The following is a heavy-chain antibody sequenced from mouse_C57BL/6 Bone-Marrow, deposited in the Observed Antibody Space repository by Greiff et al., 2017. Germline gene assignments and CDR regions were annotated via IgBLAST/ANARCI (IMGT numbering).Heavy chain of an antibody. CDR2: IYPRSGNT. D-gene: IGHD6-1*01. Sequence: VQLQQSRAELARPGASVQLSCKASGYTFTSYGISWVKQRTGQGLEWIGEIYPRSGNTYYNEKFKGKATLTADKSSSTGYMELRSLTSEDSAVYFCARRQLFPCAYWGQGTLVTVSA. J-gene: IGHJ3*01. V-gene: IGHV1-81*01. CDR3: ARRQLFPCAY. CDR1: GYTFTSYG.